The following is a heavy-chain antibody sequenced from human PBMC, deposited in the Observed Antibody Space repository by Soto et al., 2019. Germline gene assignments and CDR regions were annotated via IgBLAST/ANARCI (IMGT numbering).Heavy chain of an antibody. CDR1: ALTLSRDA. CDR2: ISSNVGST. J-gene: IGHJ5*02. V-gene: IGHV3-64D*06. D-gene: IGHD3-9*01. CDR3: VKGQYEPSAGYYIRNWFKT. Sequence: PGGSLRLACSDSALTLSRDAMHWVRQAPGKGLEYNSAISSNVGSTYCAASVKGSFTISRKHSKNTPYLQMSSLRAEDTLVYYCVKGQYEPSAGYYIRNWFKTWGQGSLGTVAS.